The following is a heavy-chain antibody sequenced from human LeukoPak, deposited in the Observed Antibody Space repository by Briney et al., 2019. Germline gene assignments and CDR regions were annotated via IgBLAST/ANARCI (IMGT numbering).Heavy chain of an antibody. D-gene: IGHD3-10*01. CDR2: ISGSGGST. CDR3: AKAIYGSGKGWFDP. Sequence: GSLRLSCAASGFTFSSYGMSWVRQAPGKGLEWVSAISGSGGSTYYADSVKGRFTISRDNSKNTLYLQMNSLRAEDTAVYYCAKAIYGSGKGWFDPWGQGTLVTVSS. J-gene: IGHJ5*02. CDR1: GFTFSSYG. V-gene: IGHV3-23*01.